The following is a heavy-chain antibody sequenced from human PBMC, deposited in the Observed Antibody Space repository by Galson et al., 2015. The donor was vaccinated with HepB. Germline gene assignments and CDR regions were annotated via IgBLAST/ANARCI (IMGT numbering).Heavy chain of an antibody. V-gene: IGHV3-48*04. CDR2: ISSSSTI. D-gene: IGHD1-26*01. CDR1: GFTFSSYS. J-gene: IGHJ4*02. Sequence: SLRLSCAASGFTFSSYSMNWVRQAPGKGLEWVSYISSSSTIYYADSVKGRFTISRDNAKNSLYLQMNSLRAEDTAVYYCARDPHSGSYSLDYWGQGTLVTVSS. CDR3: ARDPHSGSYSLDY.